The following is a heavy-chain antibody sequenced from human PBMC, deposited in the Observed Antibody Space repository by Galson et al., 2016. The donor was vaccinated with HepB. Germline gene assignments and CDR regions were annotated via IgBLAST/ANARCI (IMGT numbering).Heavy chain of an antibody. V-gene: IGHV3-7*01. D-gene: IGHD3-22*01. CDR2: IREDGGLK. J-gene: IGHJ6*02. CDR3: AKDLSAYDSSGYLFSGMDV. Sequence: SLRLSCAASEFTFSSYWMTWVRQAPGKGLEWVANIREDGGLKYYVDSVKGRFSISRDNAKNSLYLQMDSLRAEETAVYYCAKDLSAYDSSGYLFSGMDVWGQGTTVTVSS. CDR1: EFTFSSYW.